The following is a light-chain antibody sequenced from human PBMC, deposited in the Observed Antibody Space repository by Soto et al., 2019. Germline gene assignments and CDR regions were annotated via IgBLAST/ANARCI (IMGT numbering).Light chain of an antibody. CDR1: QSISSY. CDR3: QQSYSTPHT. CDR2: AAS. J-gene: IGKJ2*01. Sequence: DIQMTQSPSSLSASVGDRVTITCRASQSISSYLNWYQQKPGKAPKLVIYAASSLQSGVPSRFSGSGSRTDFTLTISSLQPEDFATYYCQQSYSTPHTFGQGTKLEIK. V-gene: IGKV1-39*01.